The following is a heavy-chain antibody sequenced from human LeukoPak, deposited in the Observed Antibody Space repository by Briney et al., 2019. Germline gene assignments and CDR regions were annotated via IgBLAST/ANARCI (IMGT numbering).Heavy chain of an antibody. Sequence: PGRSLKLSCAASGFIFSSYGMHWVRQAPGKGLEWVAVISYDGSDKYYADSVKGRFTISRDNSRNTLYLQMNTLRAEDTAVYYWARTSGSYPNNDVDYWGQGTLVTVSS. CDR1: GFIFSSYG. V-gene: IGHV3-30*03. CDR2: ISYDGSDK. CDR3: ARTSGSYPNNDVDY. D-gene: IGHD1-26*01. J-gene: IGHJ4*02.